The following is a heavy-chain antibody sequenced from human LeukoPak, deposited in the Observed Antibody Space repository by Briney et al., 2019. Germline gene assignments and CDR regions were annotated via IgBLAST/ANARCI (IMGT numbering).Heavy chain of an antibody. CDR2: IHHSGTA. Sequence: SETLSLTCTVSGYSITSGYYWAWIRQPPGKGLEWIGCIHHSGTAYYNPSLKSRVTMSVDTSQNLFSLKLSSVTAADTAVYYCARGGYTYGPFDSWGQGTLVTVSS. CDR1: GYSITSGYY. CDR3: ARGGYTYGPFDS. D-gene: IGHD5-18*01. J-gene: IGHJ4*02. V-gene: IGHV4-38-2*02.